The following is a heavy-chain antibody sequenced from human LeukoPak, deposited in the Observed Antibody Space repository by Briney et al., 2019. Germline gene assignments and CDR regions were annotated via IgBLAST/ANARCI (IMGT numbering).Heavy chain of an antibody. CDR3: ARGAPYYDFWSGYSGFRYYYYMDV. J-gene: IGHJ6*03. CDR1: GGSFSGYY. D-gene: IGHD3-3*01. Sequence: SETLSLTCAVYGGSFSGYYWSWIRQPPGKGLEWIGEINHSGSTNYNPSLKSRVTISVDTSKIQFSLKLSSVTAEDTAVYYCARGAPYYDFWSGYSGFRYYYYMDVWGKGTTVTVSS. V-gene: IGHV4-34*01. CDR2: INHSGST.